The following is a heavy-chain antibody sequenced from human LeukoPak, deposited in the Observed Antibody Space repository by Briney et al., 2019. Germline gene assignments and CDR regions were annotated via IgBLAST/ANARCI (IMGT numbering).Heavy chain of an antibody. CDR1: ADSISSYY. V-gene: IGHV4-59*01. CDR2: IYNSGST. J-gene: IGHJ3*02. D-gene: IGHD5-24*01. Sequence: SETLSLTCTVSADSISSYYWTWLRQPPGKGLEWIGYIYNSGSTNYNTSLKSRVTISVDTSKNQFSLKLSSVTAADTAVYYCARPLAPGLQNAFDIWGQGTMVTVSS. CDR3: ARPLAPGLQNAFDI.